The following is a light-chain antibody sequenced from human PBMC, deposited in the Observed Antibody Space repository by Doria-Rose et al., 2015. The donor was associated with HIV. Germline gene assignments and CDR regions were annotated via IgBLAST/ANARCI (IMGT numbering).Light chain of an antibody. J-gene: IGKJ5*01. CDR3: QQYGTSRGT. V-gene: IGKV3-20*01. CDR2: DAS. Sequence: TQSPGTLSLSPGERATLSCRASQRVKSSYLARYQQKPGQAPRLLIYDASTRATGIPDRCSGSGSGTDFTLTISRLEPEDVAVYYCQQYGTSRGTFGQGTRLEIK. CDR1: QRVKSSY.